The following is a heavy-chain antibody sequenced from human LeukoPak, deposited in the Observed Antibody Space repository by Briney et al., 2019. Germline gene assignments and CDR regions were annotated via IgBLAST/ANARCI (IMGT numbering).Heavy chain of an antibody. J-gene: IGHJ4*02. D-gene: IGHD3-10*01. Sequence: SETLSLTCTFSGYSISSGYYWGWIRQPPGKGLEWIGSIYHSGSTYYNPSLKSRVTISVDTSKNQFSLKLSSVTAADTAVYYCARLRSWGQGTLVTVSS. CDR1: GYSISSGYY. CDR3: ARLRS. CDR2: IYHSGST. V-gene: IGHV4-38-2*02.